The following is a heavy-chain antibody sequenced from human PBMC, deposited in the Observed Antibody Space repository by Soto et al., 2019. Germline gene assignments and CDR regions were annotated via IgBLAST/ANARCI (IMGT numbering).Heavy chain of an antibody. CDR3: AREGRCSSTSCYNYYYYGMDV. D-gene: IGHD2-2*02. J-gene: IGHJ6*02. V-gene: IGHV1-69*13. CDR1: GGTFSSYA. CDR2: IIPIFGTA. Sequence: GASVKVSCKASGGTFSSYAISWVRQAPGQGLEWMGGIIPIFGTANYAQKFQGRVTITADESTSTAYMELSSLRSEDTAVYYCAREGRCSSTSCYNYYYYGMDVWGQGTPVTVSS.